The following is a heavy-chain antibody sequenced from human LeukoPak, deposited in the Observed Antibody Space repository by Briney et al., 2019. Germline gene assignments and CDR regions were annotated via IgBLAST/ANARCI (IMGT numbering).Heavy chain of an antibody. D-gene: IGHD1-26*01. CDR3: ARVGRGALSGAFDY. Sequence: ASVKVSCKASGGTFSSYAISWVRQAPGQGLEWMGWISAYNGNTNYAQKLQGRVTMTTDTSTSTAYTELRSLRSDDTAVYYCARVGRGALSGAFDYWGQGTLVTVSS. CDR1: GGTFSSYA. CDR2: ISAYNGNT. J-gene: IGHJ4*02. V-gene: IGHV1-18*01.